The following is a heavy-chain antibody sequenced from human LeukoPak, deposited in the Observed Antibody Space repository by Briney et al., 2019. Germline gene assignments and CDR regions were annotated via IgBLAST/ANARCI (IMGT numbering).Heavy chain of an antibody. Sequence: GGSLRLSCAASGFTFSSYSMNWVRQAPGKGLEWVSSISSSSSYIYYADSVKGRFTISRDNAKNPLYLQMNSLRAEDTAVYYCAREEVYDFWSGYVDVWGKGTTVTVSS. D-gene: IGHD3-3*01. CDR2: ISSSSSYI. CDR1: GFTFSSYS. V-gene: IGHV3-21*01. CDR3: AREEVYDFWSGYVDV. J-gene: IGHJ6*04.